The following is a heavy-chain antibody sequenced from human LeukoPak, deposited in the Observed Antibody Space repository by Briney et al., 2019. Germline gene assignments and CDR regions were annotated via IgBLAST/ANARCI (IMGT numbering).Heavy chain of an antibody. CDR1: GFTFSSYA. V-gene: IGHV4-31*02. CDR2: IYYSGST. CDR3: ARENYDYVWGSYLVYFDY. Sequence: LRLSCAASGFTFSSYAMRWVRQHPGKGLEWIGYIYYSGSTYYNPSLKSRDTISVDTSKNQFSLKLSSVTAADTAVYYCARENYDYVWGSYLVYFDYWGQGTLVTVSS. J-gene: IGHJ4*02. D-gene: IGHD3-16*02.